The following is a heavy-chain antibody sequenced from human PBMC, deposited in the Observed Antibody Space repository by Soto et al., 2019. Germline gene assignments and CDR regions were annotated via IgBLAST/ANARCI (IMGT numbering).Heavy chain of an antibody. V-gene: IGHV4-59*08. CDR1: GGSISGYY. D-gene: IGHD5-18*01. J-gene: IGHJ4*02. CDR3: ARRINSYSFDY. Sequence: SETLSLTCTVSGGSISGYYWSWIRQPPGKGLEWIGYIYYSGSTNYNPSLKSRVTILVDTPKNQFSLRLSSVTAADTAVYYCARRINSYSFDYWGQGTLVTVSS. CDR2: IYYSGST.